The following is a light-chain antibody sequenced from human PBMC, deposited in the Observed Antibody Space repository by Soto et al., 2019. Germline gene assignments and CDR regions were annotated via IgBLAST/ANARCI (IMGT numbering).Light chain of an antibody. V-gene: IGKV3-15*01. Sequence: EVVMTQSPSILSVSLGERATLSCRASQSVGINLAWYQQRPGRAPRLLIYGASTRATGSPDTFSASGSATEFTLTISSLLSEDFAVYYCQQYNDWPRTFGQGTKVDI. CDR2: GAS. CDR1: QSVGIN. CDR3: QQYNDWPRT. J-gene: IGKJ1*01.